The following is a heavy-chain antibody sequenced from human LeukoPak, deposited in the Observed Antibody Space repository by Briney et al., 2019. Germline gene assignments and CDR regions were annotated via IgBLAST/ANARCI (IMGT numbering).Heavy chain of an antibody. Sequence: PSETLSLTCTVSGDSISSWYWSWIRQPPGKGLEWIGYIYYSGTTYYNPSLKSRVSISFDTSKNQFSLKLSSVTAADTAVYYCASTREGGYSGYDWSYWGQGTLVTVSS. V-gene: IGHV4-59*01. CDR3: ASTREGGYSGYDWSY. D-gene: IGHD5-12*01. CDR2: IYYSGTT. CDR1: GDSISSWY. J-gene: IGHJ4*02.